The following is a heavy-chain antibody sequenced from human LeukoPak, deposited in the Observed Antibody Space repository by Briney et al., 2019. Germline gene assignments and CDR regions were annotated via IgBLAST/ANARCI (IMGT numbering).Heavy chain of an antibody. J-gene: IGHJ4*02. CDR1: GGSISSGIHY. D-gene: IGHD6-13*01. V-gene: IGHV4-39*01. CDR2: IYYSGAT. CDR3: ARWAAGAAAGNFDY. Sequence: KSSETLSLTCTVSGGSISSGIHYWGWIRQPPGKGLEWIGSIYYSGATHYNPSLERRVTISVDTSKNQFSLRLTSVTAADTAVYYCARWAAGAAAGNFDYWGQGTLVTVSS.